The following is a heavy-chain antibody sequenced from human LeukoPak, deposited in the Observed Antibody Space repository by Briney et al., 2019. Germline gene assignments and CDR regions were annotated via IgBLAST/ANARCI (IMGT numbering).Heavy chain of an antibody. D-gene: IGHD3-3*01. V-gene: IGHV4-61*02. Sequence: SETLSLTCTVSGGSISSGSYYWSWIRQPAGKGLEWIGRIYTSGSTNYNPSLKSRVTISVDTSKNQFSLKLSSVTAADTAVYYSARESGFWSGYYFDYWGQGSLVTVSS. J-gene: IGHJ4*02. CDR1: GGSISSGSYY. CDR2: IYTSGST. CDR3: ARESGFWSGYYFDY.